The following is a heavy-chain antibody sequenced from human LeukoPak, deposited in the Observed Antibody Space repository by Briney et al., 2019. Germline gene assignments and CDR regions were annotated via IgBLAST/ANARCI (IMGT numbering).Heavy chain of an antibody. V-gene: IGHV1-46*01. CDR1: GYIFTRYY. Sequence: ASVTVSCKASGYIFTRYYMHWVRQAPGQGLEWMGIINPSGGSTSYAQKFQGRVTLTRDMSTSTDYLELSSLRSEDTAVYYCARDNSVRDEAWWFYPWGQGTLVTVSS. J-gene: IGHJ5*02. CDR2: INPSGGST. CDR3: ARDNSVRDEAWWFYP. D-gene: IGHD5-24*01.